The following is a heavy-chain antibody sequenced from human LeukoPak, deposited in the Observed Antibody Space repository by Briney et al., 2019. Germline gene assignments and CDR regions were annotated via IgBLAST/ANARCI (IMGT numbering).Heavy chain of an antibody. CDR2: INSDGSST. Sequence: PGGSLRLSCAASGFTFSSYWMQWVRQAPGKGLVWVSRINSDGSSTSYADSVKGRFTISRDNAKNTLYLQMNSLRAEDTAVYYCAKAVGYCSGGSCFRALDVWGQGTTVTVSS. D-gene: IGHD2-15*01. CDR1: GFTFSSYW. CDR3: AKAVGYCSGGSCFRALDV. J-gene: IGHJ6*02. V-gene: IGHV3-74*01.